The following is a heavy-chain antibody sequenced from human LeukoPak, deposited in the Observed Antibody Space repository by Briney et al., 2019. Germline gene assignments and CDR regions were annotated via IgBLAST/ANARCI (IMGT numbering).Heavy chain of an antibody. CDR2: ISYDGSNK. CDR3: ARSVRSGSPYYYGMDV. CDR1: GFTFSSYA. V-gene: IGHV3-30*04. D-gene: IGHD3-10*01. Sequence: PGRSLRLSCAASGFTFSSYAMHWVRQAPGKGLEWVAVISYDGSNKYYADSVKGRFTISRDNSKNTLYLQMNSLRAEDTAVYYCARSVRSGSPYYYGMDVWGQGTTVTVSS. J-gene: IGHJ6*02.